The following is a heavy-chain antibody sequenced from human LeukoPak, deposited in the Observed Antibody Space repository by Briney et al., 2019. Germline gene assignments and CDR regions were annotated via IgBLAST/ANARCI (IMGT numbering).Heavy chain of an antibody. V-gene: IGHV3-11*04. J-gene: IGHJ4*02. CDR3: ARVSDPSLSIVGAKAPPYYFDY. Sequence: GGSLRLSCAASGFTFSDYYMSWVRQTPGKGLEWVSYISSSGSMLHYADSVKGRFTISRDNAKNSLYLQMSSLRAEDTAVYYCARVSDPSLSIVGAKAPPYYFDYWGRGTLVTVSS. D-gene: IGHD1-26*01. CDR1: GFTFSDYY. CDR2: ISSSGSML.